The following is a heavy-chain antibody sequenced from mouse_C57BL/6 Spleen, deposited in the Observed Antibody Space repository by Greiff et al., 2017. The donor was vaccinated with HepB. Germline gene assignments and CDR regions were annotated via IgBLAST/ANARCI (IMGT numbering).Heavy chain of an antibody. Sequence: VKLQESGAELARPGASVKLSCKASGYTFTSYGISWVKQRTGQGLEWIGEIYPRSGNTYYNEKFKGKATLTADKSSSTAYMELRSLTSEDSAVYFCARRAPSSGYYYAMDYWGQGTSVTVSS. CDR3: ARRAPSSGYYYAMDY. CDR2: IYPRSGNT. V-gene: IGHV1-81*01. CDR1: GYTFTSYG. J-gene: IGHJ4*01. D-gene: IGHD1-1*01.